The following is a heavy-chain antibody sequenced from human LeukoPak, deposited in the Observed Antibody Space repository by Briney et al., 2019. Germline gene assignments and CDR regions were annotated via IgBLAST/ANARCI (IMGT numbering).Heavy chain of an antibody. Sequence: GGSLRLSCAASGFTFSSYSMNWVRQAPGGGLEWVSYISSSSRTIYYADSVKGRFTISRDNAKNSLYLQMNSLRDEVTAVYYCARDLPPGSSGWYLGYWGQGTLVTVSS. CDR3: ARDLPPGSSGWYLGY. V-gene: IGHV3-48*02. CDR1: GFTFSSYS. J-gene: IGHJ4*02. D-gene: IGHD6-19*01. CDR2: ISSSSRTI.